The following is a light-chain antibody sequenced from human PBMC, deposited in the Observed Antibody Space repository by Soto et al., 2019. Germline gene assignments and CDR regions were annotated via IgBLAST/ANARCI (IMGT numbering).Light chain of an antibody. CDR2: KAS. CDR1: QSISSW. Sequence: TQGPPILTAYVGDRVTITCRASQSISSWLAWYQQKPGKAPKLLIYKASYLQSWVPSTFSGSGSGTEFTLTISSLQPYDFATDYYQRYKCHSSWTFGQGTKVDIK. V-gene: IGKV1-5*03. CDR3: QRYKCHSSWT. J-gene: IGKJ1*01.